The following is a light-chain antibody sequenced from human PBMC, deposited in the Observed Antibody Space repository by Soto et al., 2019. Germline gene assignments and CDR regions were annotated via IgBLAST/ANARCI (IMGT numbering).Light chain of an antibody. CDR2: GAS. V-gene: IGKV3-15*01. CDR1: QSVSSN. CDR3: QQYNNWPLT. J-gene: IGKJ5*01. Sequence: EIVMTQSPATLSVSPGERATLSCRASQSVSSNLAWYQQKPGQAPRLLIYGASTRATGIPARFSGSGSGTEFTLTISSLQSEDSAVYSCQQYNNWPLTFGQGTRLEIK.